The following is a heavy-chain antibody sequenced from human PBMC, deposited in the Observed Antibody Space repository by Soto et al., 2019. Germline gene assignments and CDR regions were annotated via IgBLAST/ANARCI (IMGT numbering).Heavy chain of an antibody. J-gene: IGHJ4*02. CDR3: ARGLYDSGSFYFDF. CDR2: LYSGGTT. Sequence: EVQLVESGGGLIQPGGSLRLSCAASGFNFIRKYMIWVRQAPGKGLEWVSILYSGGTTYYAESVKGRFTISRETSENTRYLQMNSLRAEDTAVYYCARGLYDSGSFYFDFWGQGTLVTVSS. CDR1: GFNFIRKY. D-gene: IGHD3-10*01. V-gene: IGHV3-53*01.